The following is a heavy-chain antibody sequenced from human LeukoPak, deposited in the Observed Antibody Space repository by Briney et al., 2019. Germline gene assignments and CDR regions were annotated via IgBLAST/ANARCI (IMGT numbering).Heavy chain of an antibody. D-gene: IGHD6-19*01. CDR2: IYHSGST. V-gene: IGHV4-38-2*02. CDR3: AKDRIAVAGLIFDY. Sequence: SETLSLTCTVSGYSISSGYYWGWIRQPPGKGLEWIGSIYHSGSTYYNPSLKSRVTISVDTSKNQFSLKLSSVTAADTAVYYCAKDRIAVAGLIFDYWGQGTLVTVSS. J-gene: IGHJ4*02. CDR1: GYSISSGYY.